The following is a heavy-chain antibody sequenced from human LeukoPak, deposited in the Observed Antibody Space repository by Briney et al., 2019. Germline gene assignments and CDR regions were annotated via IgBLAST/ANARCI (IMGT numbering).Heavy chain of an antibody. Sequence: TGGSLRLSCAVSGITLSNYGMSWVRQAPGEGLEWVAGISGSGGGTNYADSVKGRFTVSRDNYKNTLYLQMNSLGAEDTAVYFCAKRGVVIRVILVGFHKEAYYFDSWGQGALVTVSS. V-gene: IGHV3-23*01. CDR1: GITLSNYG. D-gene: IGHD3-22*01. J-gene: IGHJ4*02. CDR2: ISGSGGGT. CDR3: AKRGVVIRVILVGFHKEAYYFDS.